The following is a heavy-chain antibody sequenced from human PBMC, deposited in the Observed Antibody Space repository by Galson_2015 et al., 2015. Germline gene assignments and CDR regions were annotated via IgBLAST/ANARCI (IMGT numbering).Heavy chain of an antibody. CDR3: ARDPSTLGAFDI. D-gene: IGHD2-2*01. CDR2: ISAYNGNT. Sequence: SVKVSCKASGYTFTSYGISWVRQAPGQGLEWMGWISAYNGNTNYAQKLQGRATMTTDTSTSTAYMELRSLRSDDTAVYYCARDPSTLGAFDIWGQGTMVTVSS. J-gene: IGHJ3*02. CDR1: GYTFTSYG. V-gene: IGHV1-18*01.